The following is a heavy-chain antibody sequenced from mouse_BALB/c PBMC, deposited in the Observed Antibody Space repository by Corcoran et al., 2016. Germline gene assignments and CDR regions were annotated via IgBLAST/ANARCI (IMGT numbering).Heavy chain of an antibody. CDR1: GYSITSAYY. Sequence: DVQLQESGPGLVKPSQSLSLTCSVTGYSITSAYYWNWIRQFPGNKLEWMGYISYDGSNNYNPSLKNRISITRDTSKNQFFLKLNSVTTEDTATYYCARDYYGSSYFDYWGQGTTLTVSS. CDR2: ISYDGSN. D-gene: IGHD1-1*01. V-gene: IGHV3-6*02. J-gene: IGHJ2*01. CDR3: ARDYYGSSYFDY.